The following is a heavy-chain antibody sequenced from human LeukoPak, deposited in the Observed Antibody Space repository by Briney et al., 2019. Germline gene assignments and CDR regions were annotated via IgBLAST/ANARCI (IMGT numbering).Heavy chain of an antibody. CDR3: ARVSEGYCSGGSCYHGGDY. V-gene: IGHV1-69*04. CDR2: IIPILGIA. J-gene: IGHJ4*02. D-gene: IGHD2-15*01. Sequence: SVKVSCKASGGTFSSYAISWVRQAPGQGLEWMGRIIPILGIANYAQKFQGRVTITADKSTSTAYMELSSLRSEDTAVYYCARVSEGYCSGGSCYHGGDYWGQGTLVTVSS. CDR1: GGTFSSYA.